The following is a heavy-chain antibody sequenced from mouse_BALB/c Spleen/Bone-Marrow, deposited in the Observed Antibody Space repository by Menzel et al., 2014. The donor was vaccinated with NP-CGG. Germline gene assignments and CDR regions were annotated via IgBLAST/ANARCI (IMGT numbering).Heavy chain of an antibody. J-gene: IGHJ3*01. D-gene: IGHD2-4*01. CDR3: ARGRDYDVFSY. Sequence: VQLQQSGPELVKPGASVKLSCTASGYTFTSYWMHWVKQRPGQGLEWIGEIDPSDSYTNYNQKFKGKATLTVDKSSSTAYMQLSSLTSEDSAVYYCARGRDYDVFSYWGEGTLVYVSA. CDR1: GYTFTSYW. CDR2: IDPSDSYT. V-gene: IGHV1-69*02.